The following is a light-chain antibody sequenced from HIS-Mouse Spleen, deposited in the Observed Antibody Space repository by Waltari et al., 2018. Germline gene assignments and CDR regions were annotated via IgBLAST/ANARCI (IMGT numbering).Light chain of an antibody. V-gene: IGLV2-14*03. CDR1: SSDVGGYNY. CDR3: SSYTSSSTLRV. J-gene: IGLJ3*02. Sequence: QSALTQPAPVSGSPGQSITIPCTGTSSDVGGYNYVSWYQQHPGKAPKLIIYDVSNRPSGVSNRFSGSKSGNTASLTISGLQAEDEADYYCSSYTSSSTLRVFGGGTKLTVL. CDR2: DVS.